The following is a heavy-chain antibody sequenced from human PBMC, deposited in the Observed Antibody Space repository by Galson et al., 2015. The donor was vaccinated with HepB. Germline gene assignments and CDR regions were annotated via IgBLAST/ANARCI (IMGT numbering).Heavy chain of an antibody. V-gene: IGHV3-23*01. CDR3: ASDYYFEY. Sequence: SLRLSCAASGFIFSSYAMSWVRQAPGKGPEWVSSISGSGGGTYYADSVKGRFTISRDNSKNTVYLQMDSLRAEDTAVYYCASDYYFEYWGQGTLVTVSS. CDR2: ISGSGGGT. J-gene: IGHJ4*02. CDR1: GFIFSSYA.